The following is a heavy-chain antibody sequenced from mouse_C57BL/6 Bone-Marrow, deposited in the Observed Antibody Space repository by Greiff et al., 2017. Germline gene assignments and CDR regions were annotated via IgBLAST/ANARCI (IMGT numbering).Heavy chain of an antibody. CDR2: IYPRSGNT. J-gene: IGHJ2*01. CDR3: ARAPLYYYGLY. D-gene: IGHD1-1*01. Sequence: QVQLQQSGAELARPGASVKLSCKASGYTFTSYGISWVKQRTGQGLEWIGEIYPRSGNTYYNEKFKGKATLTADKSSSTAYMELRSLTSEDSAAYFCARAPLYYYGLYWGQGTTLTVSS. CDR1: GYTFTSYG. V-gene: IGHV1-81*01.